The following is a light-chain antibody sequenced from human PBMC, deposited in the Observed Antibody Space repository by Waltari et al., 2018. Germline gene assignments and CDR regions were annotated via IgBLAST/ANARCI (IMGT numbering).Light chain of an antibody. CDR2: STN. CDR1: NSNIGSNP. CDR3: ATWDDSLGGV. Sequence: QSVLTQPPSASGTPGQRVTISCSGSNSNIGSNPVNWYQQVPGTAPKLLIYSTNQTPPGIPERFSASKSGTSASLAVTGLQSEDEAFYFCATWDDSLGGVFGGGTYLTVL. J-gene: IGLJ3*02. V-gene: IGLV1-44*01.